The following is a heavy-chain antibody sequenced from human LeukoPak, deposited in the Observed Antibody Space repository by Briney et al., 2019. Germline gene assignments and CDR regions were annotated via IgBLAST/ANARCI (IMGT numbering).Heavy chain of an antibody. J-gene: IGHJ4*02. CDR3: AKARTTVTAMDY. D-gene: IGHD4-17*01. Sequence: GGSLRLSCAASGFTFSDSEMNWARQAPGKGLEWVSYISGSGSTKYYADSVKGRFTISRDNSKNTLYLQMNSLRAEDTAVYYCAKARTTVTAMDYWGQGTLVTVSS. V-gene: IGHV3-48*03. CDR2: ISGSGSTK. CDR1: GFTFSDSE.